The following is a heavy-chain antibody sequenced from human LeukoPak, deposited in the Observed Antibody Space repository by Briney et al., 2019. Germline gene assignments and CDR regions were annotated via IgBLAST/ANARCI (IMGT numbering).Heavy chain of an antibody. V-gene: IGHV1-2*02. J-gene: IGHJ5*02. CDR1: GYTFTGYY. Sequence: ASVTVSCKASGYTFTGYYMHWVRQAPGQGLEWMGWINPNSGGTNYAQKFQGRVTMTRDTSISTAYMELSRLRSDDTAVYYCARASGSLTGYCTNGVCYTDWFDPWGQGTLVTVSS. CDR3: ARASGSLTGYCTNGVCYTDWFDP. CDR2: INPNSGGT. D-gene: IGHD2-8*01.